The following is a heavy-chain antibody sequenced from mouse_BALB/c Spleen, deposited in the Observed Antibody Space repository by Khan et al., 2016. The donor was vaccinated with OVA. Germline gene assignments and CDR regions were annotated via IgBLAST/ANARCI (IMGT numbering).Heavy chain of an antibody. CDR2: IWSGGST. CDR3: ARTYDYDEGLAY. V-gene: IGHV2-2*02. D-gene: IGHD2-4*01. J-gene: IGHJ3*01. Sequence: QVQLKESGPGLVQPSQSLSITCTVSGFSLTTYGVHWVRQSPGKGLEWLGVIWSGGSTDYSAAFISRLSISKDNSKSQVFFKMNSLQANDTAIYYWARTYDYDEGLAYWGQGTLVTVSA. CDR1: GFSLTTYG.